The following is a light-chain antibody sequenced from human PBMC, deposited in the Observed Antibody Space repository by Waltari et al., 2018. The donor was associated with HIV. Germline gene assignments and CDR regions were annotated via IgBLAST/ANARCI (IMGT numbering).Light chain of an antibody. Sequence: QSALTQPRSVSGSPGQSVTLSCPGTSIDVGGYNFVSWYQQHPGKAPKLMIYDVTKRPSGVPDRFSGSKSGNTASLTISGLQAEDEADYYCFSYATGSYWVFGGGTKLTAL. CDR2: DVT. CDR3: FSYATGSYWV. CDR1: SIDVGGYNF. J-gene: IGLJ3*02. V-gene: IGLV2-11*01.